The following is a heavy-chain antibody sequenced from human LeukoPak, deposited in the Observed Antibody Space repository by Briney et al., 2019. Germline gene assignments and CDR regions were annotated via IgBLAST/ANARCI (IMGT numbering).Heavy chain of an antibody. CDR2: INHSGST. Sequence: SETLSLTCAVYGGSFSSYYWSWIRQPPGKGLEWIGEINHSGSTNYNPSLKSRVTISVDTSKNQFSLKLSSVTAADTAVYYCAGTRTRYYDILTGYFYWGQGTLVTVSS. CDR1: GGSFSSYY. D-gene: IGHD3-9*01. V-gene: IGHV4-34*01. CDR3: AGTRTRYYDILTGYFY. J-gene: IGHJ4*02.